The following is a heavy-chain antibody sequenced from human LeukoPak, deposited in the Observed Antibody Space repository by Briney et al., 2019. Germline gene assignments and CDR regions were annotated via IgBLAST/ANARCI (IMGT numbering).Heavy chain of an antibody. Sequence: PGGSLRLSCAASGFTFSDYAMSWVRQAPGKGLKWVSTISGNSDTYYTDSVKGRFTISRDNSKNTMYLQMNSLRAEDTAVYYCARAGIGDIWGQGTMVTVSS. V-gene: IGHV3-23*01. J-gene: IGHJ3*02. CDR1: GFTFSDYA. D-gene: IGHD1-14*01. CDR3: ARAGIGDI. CDR2: ISGNSDT.